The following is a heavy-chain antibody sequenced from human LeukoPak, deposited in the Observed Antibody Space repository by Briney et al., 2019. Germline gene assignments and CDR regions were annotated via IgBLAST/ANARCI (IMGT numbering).Heavy chain of an antibody. CDR3: ARGLGMSYDFDI. CDR1: GYTFTIDG. V-gene: IGHV1-8*01. D-gene: IGHD3-16*01. CDR2: MNPNSVNT. J-gene: IGHJ3*02. Sequence: ASVKVSCKASGYTFTIDGVNWVRQATGQELEWMGWMNPNSVNTVYAQKFQGRVTMTRSTSISTAYMELSSLRSDDTAVYYCARGLGMSYDFDIWGQGTMVTVSS.